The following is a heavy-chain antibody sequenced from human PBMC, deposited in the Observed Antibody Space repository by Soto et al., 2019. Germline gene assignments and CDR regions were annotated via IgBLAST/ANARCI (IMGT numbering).Heavy chain of an antibody. CDR3: ARPEFPRVRRNYDIPFDP. D-gene: IGHD1-7*01. V-gene: IGHV5-51*01. Sequence: GESLTISCKASGYIFCIYWIGWVRQMPGKGLEWMGIIYPGDSDTRYNPSFQGHVTISVDKSTSTAYLKWTSLKASDTAICYWARPEFPRVRRNYDIPFDPWVHATLITVSP. CDR2: IYPGDSDT. CDR1: GYIFCIYW. J-gene: IGHJ5*02.